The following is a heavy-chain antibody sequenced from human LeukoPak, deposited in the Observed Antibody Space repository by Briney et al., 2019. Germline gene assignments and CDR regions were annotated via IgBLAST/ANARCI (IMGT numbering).Heavy chain of an antibody. CDR2: ISVYNGNT. J-gene: IGHJ5*02. V-gene: IGHV1-18*01. Sequence: ASVKVSCKASGYTSTSYGISWVRQAPGQGLEWMGWISVYNGNTNYAQKFQGRVTMTTDTSTSTAYMELRSLRSDDTAVYYCARARDSGSWYNWFDPWGQGTLVTVSS. CDR3: ARARDSGSWYNWFDP. CDR1: GYTSTSYG. D-gene: IGHD1-26*01.